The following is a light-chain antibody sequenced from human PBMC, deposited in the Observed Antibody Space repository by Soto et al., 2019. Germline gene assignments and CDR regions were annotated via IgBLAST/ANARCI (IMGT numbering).Light chain of an antibody. CDR1: QSVSSSY. CDR3: QQYNKWPLT. CDR2: GAS. V-gene: IGKV3-20*01. Sequence: EIVLTQSPGTLSLSPGERATLSCRASQSVSSSYLAWYQHKPGQAPRLLIYGASSRATGIPDRFSGSGSGTDFTLTISRLEPEEFAVYYCQQYNKWPLTFGGGTKVEIK. J-gene: IGKJ4*01.